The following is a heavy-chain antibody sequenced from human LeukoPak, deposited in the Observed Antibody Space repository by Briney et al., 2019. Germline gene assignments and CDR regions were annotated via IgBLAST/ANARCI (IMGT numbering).Heavy chain of an antibody. CDR1: GYTFTSYG. V-gene: IGHV1-18*01. CDR3: ARDRWVGCGGDCYAYYFDY. Sequence: ASVKVSCKASGYTFTSYGISWVRQDPGQGLEWMGWISAYNGNTNYAQKLQGRVTITADESTSTAYMELSSLRSEDTAVYYCARDRWVGCGGDCYAYYFDYWGQGTLVTVSS. D-gene: IGHD2-21*02. J-gene: IGHJ4*02. CDR2: ISAYNGNT.